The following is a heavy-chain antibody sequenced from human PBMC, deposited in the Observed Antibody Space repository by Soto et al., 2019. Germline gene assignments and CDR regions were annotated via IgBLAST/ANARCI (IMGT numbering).Heavy chain of an antibody. CDR3: AREAYDSSGYWFDP. V-gene: IGHV3-66*01. Sequence: EVQLVESGGGLVQPGGSLRLSCAASGFTVSSNYMSWVRQAPGKGLEWVSVIYSGGSTYYADSVKGRFTISRDNSKNTRYLQVNSLRAEDTAVYYCAREAYDSSGYWFDPWGQGTLVTVSS. CDR1: GFTVSSNY. CDR2: IYSGGST. J-gene: IGHJ5*02. D-gene: IGHD3-22*01.